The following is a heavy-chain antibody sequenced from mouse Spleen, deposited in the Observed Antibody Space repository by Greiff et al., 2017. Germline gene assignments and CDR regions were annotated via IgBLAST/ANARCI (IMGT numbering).Heavy chain of an antibody. CDR2: INPNYGTT. Sequence: VQLQQSGPELVKPGASVKISCKASGYSFTDYNMNWVKQSNGKSLEWIGVINPNYGTTSYNQKFKGKATLTVDQSSSTAYMQLNSLTSEESAVYYCAINYGSSYVNWYFDVWGAGTTVTVSS. D-gene: IGHD1-1*01. CDR3: AINYGSSYVNWYFDV. V-gene: IGHV1-39*01. CDR1: GYSFTDYN. J-gene: IGHJ1*01.